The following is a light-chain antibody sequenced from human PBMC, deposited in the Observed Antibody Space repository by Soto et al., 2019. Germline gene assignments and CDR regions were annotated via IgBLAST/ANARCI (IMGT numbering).Light chain of an antibody. CDR2: GAS. CDR1: QSVSSSY. J-gene: IGKJ1*01. V-gene: IGKV3-20*01. Sequence: EIVLMQSPGTLSLSPGERATLSCRASQSVSSSYLAWYQQKPGQAPRLLIYGASSRATGIPDRFSGSGSGTDFTLTISRLEPEDFAVYYCQQYGSSRWTFGQGTKV. CDR3: QQYGSSRWT.